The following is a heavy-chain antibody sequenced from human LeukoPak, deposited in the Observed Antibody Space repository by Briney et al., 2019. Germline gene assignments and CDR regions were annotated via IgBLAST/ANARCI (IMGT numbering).Heavy chain of an antibody. V-gene: IGHV1-2*02. J-gene: IGHJ4*02. CDR3: ARWSNEGYQDDNFDY. D-gene: IGHD3-22*01. CDR2: INPNSGGT. Sequence: GASVKVSCKASGYTFTRYYMHWVRQAPGQRLEWMGWINPNSGGTNYAQKFQGRVTMTSDTSISTAYLELSRLRPDDTAVYYCARWSNEGYQDDNFDYWGQGTLVTVSS. CDR1: GYTFTRYY.